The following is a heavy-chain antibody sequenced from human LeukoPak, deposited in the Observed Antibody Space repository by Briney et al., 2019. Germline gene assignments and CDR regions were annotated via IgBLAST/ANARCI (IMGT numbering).Heavy chain of an antibody. V-gene: IGHV4-39*01. J-gene: IGHJ5*02. Sequence: SQTLSLTCTVSGGSISSSSYYWGWIRQPPGTGLEWIESIYYSGSTYYNPSLKSRVTISVDTSKNQFSLKLSSVTAADTAVYYCARQRPYWFDPWGQGTLVTVSS. CDR1: GGSISSSSYY. D-gene: IGHD6-25*01. CDR3: ARQRPYWFDP. CDR2: IYYSGST.